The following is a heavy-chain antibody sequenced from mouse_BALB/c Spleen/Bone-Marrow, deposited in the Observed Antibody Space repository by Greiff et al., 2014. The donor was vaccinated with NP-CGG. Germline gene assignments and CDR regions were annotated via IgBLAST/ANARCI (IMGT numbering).Heavy chain of an antibody. Sequence: LVESGAELVKPGTSVKLSCKASGYTFTTYYMYWVKQRPGQGLEWIGEINPNNGGTNFKEKFKSKATLTVDKSSSTAYMQLGSLTSEDSAVYYCTRGRTWDFDYWGQGTTLTVSS. CDR1: GYTFTTYY. D-gene: IGHD4-1*01. J-gene: IGHJ2*01. CDR2: INPNNGGT. V-gene: IGHV1S81*02. CDR3: TRGRTWDFDY.